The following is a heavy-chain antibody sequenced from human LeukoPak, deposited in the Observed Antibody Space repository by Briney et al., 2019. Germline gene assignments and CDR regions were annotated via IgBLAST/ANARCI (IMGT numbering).Heavy chain of an antibody. CDR3: ARARYSSSWYLDY. D-gene: IGHD6-13*01. V-gene: IGHV3-48*02. CDR2: ISTTSNTI. CDR1: GFTFSSYS. J-gene: IGHJ4*02. Sequence: PGGSLGLSCAASGFTFSSYSMHWVRQAPGKGLGWVSGISTTSNTIYYADSVKGRFTISRDNAKNSLYLQMSGLGDEDTAVYFCARARYSSSWYLDYWGQGTLVTVSS.